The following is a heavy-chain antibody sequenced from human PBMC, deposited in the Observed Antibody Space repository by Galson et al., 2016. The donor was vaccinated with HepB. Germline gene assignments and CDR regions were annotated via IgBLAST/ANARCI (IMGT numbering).Heavy chain of an antibody. V-gene: IGHV3-21*06. Sequence: RLSCAASGFTFSSYSMNWVRQAPGKGLEWVSSISSSSSYIYYADSVKGRFTISRDNAKNSLYLQMNSLRAEDTAVYYCARDLRRSSSSSDYWGQGTLVTVSS. CDR1: GFTFSSYS. CDR3: ARDLRRSSSSSDY. D-gene: IGHD6-6*01. CDR2: ISSSSSYI. J-gene: IGHJ4*02.